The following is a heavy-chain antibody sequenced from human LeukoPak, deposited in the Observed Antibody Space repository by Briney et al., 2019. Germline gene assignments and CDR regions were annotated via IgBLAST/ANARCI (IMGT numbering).Heavy chain of an antibody. CDR2: INSDGSST. J-gene: IGHJ6*03. D-gene: IGHD2-15*01. CDR3: ARVVGYCSGGSCYQGYYYYMDV. Sequence: GGSLRLSCATSGFTFSSYWMHWVRQAPGKGLVWVSRINSDGSSTNYADSVKGRFTISRDNAKNTLYLQMNSLRAEDTAVYYCARVVGYCSGGSCYQGYYYYMDVWGKGTTVTVSS. CDR1: GFTFSSYW. V-gene: IGHV3-74*01.